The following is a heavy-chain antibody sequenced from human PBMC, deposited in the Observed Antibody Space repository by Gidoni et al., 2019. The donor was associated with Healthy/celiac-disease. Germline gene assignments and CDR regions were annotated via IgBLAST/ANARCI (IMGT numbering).Heavy chain of an antibody. J-gene: IGHJ6*02. Sequence: EVQLLESGGGLVQPGGSLRLSCAASGFTFSSYAMGWVRQAPGKGLEWVSAISGSGGSTYYADSVKGRFTISRDNSKNTLYLQMNSLRAEDTAVYYCAKDGGRVRGVRPYGMDVWGQGTTVTVSS. CDR3: AKDGGRVRGVRPYGMDV. D-gene: IGHD3-10*01. V-gene: IGHV3-23*01. CDR1: GFTFSSYA. CDR2: ISGSGGST.